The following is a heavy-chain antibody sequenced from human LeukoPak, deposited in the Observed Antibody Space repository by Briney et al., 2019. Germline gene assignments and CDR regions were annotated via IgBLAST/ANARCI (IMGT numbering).Heavy chain of an antibody. J-gene: IGHJ4*02. D-gene: IGHD2-15*01. CDR2: INPNSGGT. CDR1: GYTFTGYY. CDR3: ATPLGYCSGGSCYKLGS. Sequence: GASVKVSCKASGYTFTGYYMHWVRQAPGQGLEWMGWINPNSGGTNYAQKFQGRVTMTRDTSISTAYMELSRLRSDDTAVYYCATPLGYCSGGSCYKLGSWGQGTLVTVSS. V-gene: IGHV1-2*02.